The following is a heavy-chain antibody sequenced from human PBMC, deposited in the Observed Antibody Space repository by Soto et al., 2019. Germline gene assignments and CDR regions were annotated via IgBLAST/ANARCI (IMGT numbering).Heavy chain of an antibody. CDR3: AKTLYYYDSSGYQ. Sequence: EVQLLESGGGLVQPGGSLRLSCAASGFTFSSYVMSWVRQAPGKGLEWVSAISGSGGSTYYADSVKGRFTISRDNSKNTLYVQMNSLRAEDTAVYYCAKTLYYYDSSGYQWGQGTLVTVSS. V-gene: IGHV3-23*01. CDR2: ISGSGGST. J-gene: IGHJ4*02. CDR1: GFTFSSYV. D-gene: IGHD3-22*01.